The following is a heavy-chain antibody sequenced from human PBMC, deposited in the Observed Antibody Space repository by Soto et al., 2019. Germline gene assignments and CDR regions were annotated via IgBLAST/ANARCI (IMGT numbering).Heavy chain of an antibody. CDR3: AKNKYYYGSRSGGASKYYYYGMDV. CDR2: IGTAGDT. V-gene: IGHV3-13*04. Sequence: GGSLRLSCAASGFPFSLYDMHWVRQASGKGLEWVSAIGTAGDTYYADSVKGRFTISRDNSKNTLYLQMNSLRAEDTAVYYCAKNKYYYGSRSGGASKYYYYGMDVWGQGTTVTVSS. J-gene: IGHJ6*02. D-gene: IGHD3-10*01. CDR1: GFPFSLYD.